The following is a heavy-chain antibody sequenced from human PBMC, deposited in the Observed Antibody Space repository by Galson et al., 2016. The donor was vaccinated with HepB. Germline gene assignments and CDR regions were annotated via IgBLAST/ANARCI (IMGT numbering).Heavy chain of an antibody. CDR2: ITGSGGTT. CDR3: GKHGGFDY. CDR1: GFSFSTSG. D-gene: IGHD3-16*01. J-gene: IGHJ4*02. Sequence: LRLSCAASGFSFSTSGMSWVRQTPGRGLEWVSGITGSGGTTHYADSVKGRFTISRDNSNNTLYLYMNSLRAGDTAVYYCGKHGGFDYWGQGALVTVSS. V-gene: IGHV3-23*01.